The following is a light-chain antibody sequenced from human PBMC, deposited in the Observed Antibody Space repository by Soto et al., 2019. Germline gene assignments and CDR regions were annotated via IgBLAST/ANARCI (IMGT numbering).Light chain of an antibody. J-gene: IGKJ4*01. Sequence: DIQLTQSPSFLSASVGDRVTITCRASQGIRDFLAWYQQKPGKAPKLLIYAASTLQTGVPTRFSGIASGTEFTLIISNLQPADFATYYCQPFTVYPLTFGGGTKGEIK. CDR3: QPFTVYPLT. V-gene: IGKV1-9*01. CDR2: AAS. CDR1: QGIRDF.